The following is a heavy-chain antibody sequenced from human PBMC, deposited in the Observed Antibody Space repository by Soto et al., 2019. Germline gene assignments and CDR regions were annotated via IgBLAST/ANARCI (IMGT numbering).Heavy chain of an antibody. Sequence: SSVKVSCKASRNTYSSSGVSWVRQVHGPGLEWIGWVRNYNDNTNYAQMFQGRVTMTTDTSTSTAYKELRSLRFDDTAVYYCARVAFAPIAVAGDVDYWGQ. D-gene: IGHD6-19*01. J-gene: IGHJ4*02. CDR2: VRNYNDNT. V-gene: IGHV1-18*01. CDR3: ARVAFAPIAVAGDVDY. CDR1: RNTYSSSG.